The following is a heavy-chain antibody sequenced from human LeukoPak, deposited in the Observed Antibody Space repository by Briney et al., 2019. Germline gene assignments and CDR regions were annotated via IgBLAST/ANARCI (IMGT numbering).Heavy chain of an antibody. CDR3: ARVLWFGELLSQAPLYYYGMDV. CDR1: GGSISSYY. D-gene: IGHD3-10*01. V-gene: IGHV4-59*08. CDR2: IYYSGST. J-gene: IGHJ6*02. Sequence: PSETLSLTCTVSGGSISSYYWSWIRQPPGKGLEWIGYIYYSGSTNYNPSLKGRVTISVDTSKNQFSLNLSSVTAADTAVYYCARVLWFGELLSQAPLYYYGMDVWGQGTTVTVSS.